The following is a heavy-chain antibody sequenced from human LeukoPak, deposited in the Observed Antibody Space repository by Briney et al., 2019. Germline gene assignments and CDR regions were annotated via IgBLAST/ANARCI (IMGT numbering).Heavy chain of an antibody. CDR2: IYTSGST. CDR1: GGSISSYY. D-gene: IGHD6-19*01. V-gene: IGHV4-4*07. CDR3: ASFSSGWGTFDY. Sequence: SETLSLTCTVSGGSISSYYWSWVRQPAGKGLEWIGRIYTSGSTNYNPSLKSRVTMSVDTSKNQFSLKLSSVTAADTAVYYCASFSSGWGTFDYWGQGTLVTVSS. J-gene: IGHJ4*02.